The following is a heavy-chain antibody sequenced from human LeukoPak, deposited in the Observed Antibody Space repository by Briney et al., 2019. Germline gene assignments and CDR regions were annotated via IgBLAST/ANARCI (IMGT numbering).Heavy chain of an antibody. V-gene: IGHV3-21*01. J-gene: IGHJ4*02. D-gene: IGHD1-7*01. Sequence: GRSLRLSCAASGFTFSSYGMNWVRQAPGKGLEWVASITSTLNYIFYADSVKGRFTISRDNAKNSLYLQMTSLRAEDTAVYYCARGELDAFFDYWGQGTLVTVSS. CDR1: GFTFSSYG. CDR2: ITSTLNYI. CDR3: ARGELDAFFDY.